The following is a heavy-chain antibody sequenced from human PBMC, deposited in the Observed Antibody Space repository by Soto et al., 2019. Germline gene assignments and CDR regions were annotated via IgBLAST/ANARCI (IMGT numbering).Heavy chain of an antibody. J-gene: IGHJ6*02. D-gene: IGHD3-22*01. CDR2: IYPGDSDT. CDR3: ARPPTYYYDSSGYYASGMDV. CDR1: GYSFTSYW. V-gene: IGHV5-51*01. Sequence: HGESLKISCKGSGYSFTSYWXGWVRQMPGKGLEWMGIIYPGDSDTRYSPSFQGQVTISADKSISTAYLQWSSLKASDAAMYYCARPPTYYYDSSGYYASGMDVWGQGTTVTVSS.